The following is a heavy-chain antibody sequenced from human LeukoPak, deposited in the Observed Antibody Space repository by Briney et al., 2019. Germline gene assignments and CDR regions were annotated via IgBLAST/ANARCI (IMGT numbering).Heavy chain of an antibody. CDR2: IKQDGSEK. Sequence: TGGSLRLSCAASGFTFSGYWMTWVRQAPGKGLEWVANIKQDGSEKYYVDSVKGRFTISRDNAKNSLYLQMNSLRAEDTAVYYLAGGGDSSSGYWGGGYFDYWGQGTLVTVSS. CDR1: GFTFSGYW. D-gene: IGHD6-13*01. J-gene: IGHJ4*02. CDR3: AGGGDSSSGYWGGGYFDY. V-gene: IGHV3-7*04.